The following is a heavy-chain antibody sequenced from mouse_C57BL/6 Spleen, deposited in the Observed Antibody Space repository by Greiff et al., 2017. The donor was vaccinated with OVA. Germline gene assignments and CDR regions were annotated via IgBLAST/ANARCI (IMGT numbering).Heavy chain of an antibody. CDR2: INPNNGGT. CDR1: GYTFTDYY. D-gene: IGHD1-1*01. Sequence: EVQLQQSGPELVKPGASVKISCKASGYTFTDYYMNWVKQSHGKSLEWIGDINPNNGGTSYNQKFKGKATLTVDKSSSTAYMELRSLTSEDSAVYYCARGGYGSSYLYYFDYWGQGTTLTVSS. V-gene: IGHV1-26*01. CDR3: ARGGYGSSYLYYFDY. J-gene: IGHJ2*01.